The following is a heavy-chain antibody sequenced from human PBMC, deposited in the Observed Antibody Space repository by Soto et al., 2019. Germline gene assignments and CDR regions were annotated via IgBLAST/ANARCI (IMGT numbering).Heavy chain of an antibody. Sequence: EVQLVESGGGLVKPGGSLRLSCAASGFTFSNAWMSWVRQAPGKGLEWVGRIKSKTDGGTTDYAAPVKGRFTISRDDSKNTLYLQMNSLKTEDTAVYYCTTDFMIVVVKGSDYFDYWGQGTLVTVSS. CDR2: IKSKTDGGTT. CDR1: GFTFSNAW. J-gene: IGHJ4*02. CDR3: TTDFMIVVVKGSDYFDY. D-gene: IGHD3-22*01. V-gene: IGHV3-15*01.